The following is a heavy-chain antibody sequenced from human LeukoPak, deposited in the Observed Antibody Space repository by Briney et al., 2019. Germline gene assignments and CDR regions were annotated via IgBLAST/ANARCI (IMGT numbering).Heavy chain of an antibody. CDR2: ISGGGGST. V-gene: IGHV3-23*01. CDR1: GFTFSSYA. J-gene: IGHJ4*02. Sequence: GGSLRLSCAASGFTFSSYAMSWVRQAPGKGLEWVSAISGGGGSTYYADSVKGRFTISRDNSKNTLYLQMNSLRAEDTAVYYCAKVRGGMATIFRSDYWGQGTLVTVSS. D-gene: IGHD5-12*01. CDR3: AKVRGGMATIFRSDY.